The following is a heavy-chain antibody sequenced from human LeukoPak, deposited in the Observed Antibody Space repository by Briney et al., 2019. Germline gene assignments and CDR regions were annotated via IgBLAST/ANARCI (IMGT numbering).Heavy chain of an antibody. D-gene: IGHD3-3*01. CDR3: ARGPEGHGYYFDY. CDR1: GGSTSNYF. CDR2: IHTSGST. V-gene: IGHV4-4*07. J-gene: IGHJ4*02. Sequence: SETLSLTCTASGGSTSNYFCTWLRQSAGKGLEWIGRIHTSGSTNYNPSLKSRVSMSVDTSKNQFSLKLSSVTAADTAVYYCARGPEGHGYYFDYWGQGALVTVSS.